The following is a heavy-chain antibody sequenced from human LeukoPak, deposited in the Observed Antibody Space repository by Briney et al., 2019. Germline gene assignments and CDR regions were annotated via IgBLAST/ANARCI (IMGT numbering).Heavy chain of an antibody. CDR1: GFTFSSYV. Sequence: PGGSLRLSCAASGFTFSSYVMHWLRQAPGKGLEWVAVISCDGSKKYYADSVKGRFTISRDNSKNTLYLQMNSLRVEDTAVYYCARVQREYYYDSSGIMGNWGQGTLVTVSS. J-gene: IGHJ4*02. CDR3: ARVQREYYYDSSGIMGN. CDR2: ISCDGSKK. V-gene: IGHV3-30*03. D-gene: IGHD3-22*01.